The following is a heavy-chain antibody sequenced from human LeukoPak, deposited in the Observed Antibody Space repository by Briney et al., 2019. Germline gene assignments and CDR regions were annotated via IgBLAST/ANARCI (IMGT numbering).Heavy chain of an antibody. CDR2: IYHSGST. CDR1: GGSISSYS. CDR3: ARGLGSGSYPSVNWFDP. Sequence: SETLSLTCTVSGGSISSYSWSWIRQPPRKGLEWIGYIYHSGSTYYNPSLKSRVTISVDRSKNQFSLKLSSVTAADTAVYYCARGLGSGSYPSVNWFDPWGQGTLVTVSS. D-gene: IGHD3-10*01. V-gene: IGHV4-59*12. J-gene: IGHJ5*02.